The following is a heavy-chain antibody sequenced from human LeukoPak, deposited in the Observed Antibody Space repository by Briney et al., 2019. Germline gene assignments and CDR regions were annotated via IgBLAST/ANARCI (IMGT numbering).Heavy chain of an antibody. D-gene: IGHD6-13*01. CDR1: GFTFSYYS. J-gene: IGHJ3*02. Sequence: GGSLRLSCAASGFTFSYYSMNWVRQAPGKGLEWVSSISSSSNYIYYADSVKGRFTISRDNAKNSLYLQMNSLRAEDTAVYYCARGGAAAGLDAFDIWGQGTVVTVSS. V-gene: IGHV3-21*01. CDR3: ARGGAAAGLDAFDI. CDR2: ISSSSNYI.